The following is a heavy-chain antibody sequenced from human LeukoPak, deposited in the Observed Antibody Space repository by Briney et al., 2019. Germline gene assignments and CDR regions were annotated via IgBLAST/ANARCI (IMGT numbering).Heavy chain of an antibody. CDR1: GFIFSSYW. D-gene: IGHD2-15*01. J-gene: IGHJ4*02. CDR3: ARDPATSETFDY. CDR2: INQDGSEK. Sequence: PGGSLRLSCAASGFIFSSYWMIWVRQAPEKGLEWVANINQDGSEKYYVDSVKGRFTISRDNAKNSLYLQMNSLRDEDTAVYYCARDPATSETFDYWGQGTLVTVSS. V-gene: IGHV3-7*01.